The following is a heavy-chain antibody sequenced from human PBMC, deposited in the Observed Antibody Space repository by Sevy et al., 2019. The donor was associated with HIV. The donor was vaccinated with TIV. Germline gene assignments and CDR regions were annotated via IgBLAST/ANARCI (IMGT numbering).Heavy chain of an antibody. CDR2: INLNSGGT. CDR1: GYTFTGYY. Sequence: ASVKVSCKASGYTFTGYYMHWVRQAPGQGLEWMGRINLNSGGTNYAQKFQGRVTMTRETSISTAYMELSRLRSDDAAEYYCARDLLGAAAGGYYFYGMDVWGQGTTVTVSS. J-gene: IGHJ6*02. V-gene: IGHV1-2*06. CDR3: ARDLLGAAAGGYYFYGMDV. D-gene: IGHD6-13*01.